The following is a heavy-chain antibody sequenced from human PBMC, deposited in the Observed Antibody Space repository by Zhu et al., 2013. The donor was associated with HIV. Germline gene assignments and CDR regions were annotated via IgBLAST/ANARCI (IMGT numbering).Heavy chain of an antibody. CDR2: IIPIFGMP. D-gene: IGHD6-6*01. CDR3: ARKAARPFDY. V-gene: IGHV1-69*12. CDR1: GGTFSSYG. J-gene: IGHJ4*02. Sequence: QVQLVQSGAEVKKPGSSVKVSCKASGGTFSSYGISWVRQAPGQGLEWMGWIIPIFGMPNYSQRFQGRVTITADESTSTAYMELSSLTSEDTAVYYCARKAARPFDYWGQGTLVTVSS.